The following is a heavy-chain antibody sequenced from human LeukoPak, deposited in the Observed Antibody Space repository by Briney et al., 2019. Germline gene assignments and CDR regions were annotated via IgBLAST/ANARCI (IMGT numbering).Heavy chain of an antibody. CDR2: ISGSAGST. J-gene: IGHJ4*02. V-gene: IGHV3-23*01. CDR1: GFTFSNYA. CDR3: AKDQSYYGNYARY. Sequence: GGSLRLSCAASGFTFSNYAMSWVRQAPGKGLEWVSGISGSAGSTYYADSVKGRFTISRDNSKNTLYLQMNSLRAEDTAVYYCAKDQSYYGNYARYWGQGTLVTVSS. D-gene: IGHD1-26*01.